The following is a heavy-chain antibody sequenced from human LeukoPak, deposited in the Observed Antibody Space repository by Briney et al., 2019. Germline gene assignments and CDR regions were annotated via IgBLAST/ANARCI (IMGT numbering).Heavy chain of an antibody. CDR1: GGTFSSYA. CDR3: AITLTYYDFWSGYSDFNY. J-gene: IGHJ4*02. D-gene: IGHD3-3*01. Sequence: SVKVSCKASGGTFSSYAISWVRQAPGQGLEWMGGIIPIFGTANYAQKFQGRVTITTDESTSTAYMELSSLRSEDTAVYYCAITLTYYDFWSGYSDFNYWGQGTLVIVSS. V-gene: IGHV1-69*05. CDR2: IIPIFGTA.